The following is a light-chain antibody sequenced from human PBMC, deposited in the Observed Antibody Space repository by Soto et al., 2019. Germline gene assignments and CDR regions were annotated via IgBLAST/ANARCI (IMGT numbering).Light chain of an antibody. CDR3: HQYDTYPYT. Sequence: IQMTQSPSTLSASVGDRVTITCRASQNIHSWLAWYQQKPGKAPSLLVYKASNLEGGIPSRFSVSGSGTEFTLTISSLQPGDLASYYCHQYDTYPYTFGPGTKLEIK. J-gene: IGKJ2*01. CDR2: KAS. V-gene: IGKV1-5*03. CDR1: QNIHSW.